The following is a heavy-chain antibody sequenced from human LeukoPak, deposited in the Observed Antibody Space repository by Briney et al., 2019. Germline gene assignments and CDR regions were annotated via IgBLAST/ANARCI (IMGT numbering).Heavy chain of an antibody. Sequence: SVKVSCKASGGTFSSYAISWVRQAPGQGLEWMGRIIPIFVTANYAQKFQGRVTITTDESTSTAYMELSSLRSEDTAVYYCARELGYDFWSGYDYWGQGTLVTVSS. D-gene: IGHD3-3*01. CDR3: ARELGYDFWSGYDY. V-gene: IGHV1-69*05. CDR1: GGTFSSYA. J-gene: IGHJ4*02. CDR2: IIPIFVTA.